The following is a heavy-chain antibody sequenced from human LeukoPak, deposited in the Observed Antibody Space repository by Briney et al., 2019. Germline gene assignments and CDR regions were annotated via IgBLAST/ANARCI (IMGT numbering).Heavy chain of an antibody. V-gene: IGHV1-18*01. Sequence: ASVKVSCKASGYTFSKFGIAWVRQAPGQGLEWMGWISGNKDNPQSAQDLQGRVTVTTDRSTSTAYMELSSLRSEDTAVYYCARGSVAAAGTVPTPRYWYFDLWGRGTLVTVSS. J-gene: IGHJ2*01. CDR2: ISGNKDNP. CDR1: GYTFSKFG. D-gene: IGHD6-13*01. CDR3: ARGSVAAAGTVPTPRYWYFDL.